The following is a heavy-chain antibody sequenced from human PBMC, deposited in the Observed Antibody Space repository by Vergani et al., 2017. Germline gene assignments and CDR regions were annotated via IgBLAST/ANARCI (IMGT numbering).Heavy chain of an antibody. CDR3: ASQIAAAAYYYGMDV. J-gene: IGHJ6*02. V-gene: IGHV1-2*02. Sequence: QVQLVQSGAEVKKPGASVKVSCKASGYTFTSYAMHWVRQAPGQGLEWMGWINPNSGGTNYAQKFQGRVTMTRDTSISTAYMELSRLRSDDTAVYYCASQIAAAAYYYGMDVWGQGTTVTVSS. D-gene: IGHD6-13*01. CDR1: GYTFTSYA. CDR2: INPNSGGT.